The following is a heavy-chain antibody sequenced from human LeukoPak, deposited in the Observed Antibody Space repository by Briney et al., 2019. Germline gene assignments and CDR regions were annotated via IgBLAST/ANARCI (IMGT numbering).Heavy chain of an antibody. V-gene: IGHV3-23*01. J-gene: IGHJ4*02. CDR2: IASSGRST. D-gene: IGHD1-26*01. CDR3: AKSPPSGTYQFDY. Sequence: GGSLRLSCAASGFTFSNYAMSWVRQAPGKGLEWVSVIASSGRSTYYADPVKGRFTISRDTSKSTLYLQMNSLRVEDTAVYYCAKSPPSGTYQFDYWGQGTLVTVSS. CDR1: GFTFSNYA.